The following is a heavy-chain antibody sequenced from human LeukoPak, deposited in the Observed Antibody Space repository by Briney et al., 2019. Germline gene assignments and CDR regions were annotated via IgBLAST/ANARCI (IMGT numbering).Heavy chain of an antibody. D-gene: IGHD6-19*01. CDR1: GGSISSYY. V-gene: IGHV4-59*01. Sequence: SETLSLTCTVSGGSISSYYWSWIRQPPGKGLEWIGYIYYSGSTNYNPSLKSRVTISVDTSKNQFSLKLSSVTAADTAVYYCAREADLKYFDCWGQGTLVTVSS. CDR2: IYYSGST. CDR3: AREADLKYFDC. J-gene: IGHJ4*02.